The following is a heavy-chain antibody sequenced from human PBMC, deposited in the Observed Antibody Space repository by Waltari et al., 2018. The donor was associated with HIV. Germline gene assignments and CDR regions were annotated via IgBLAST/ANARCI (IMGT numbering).Heavy chain of an antibody. J-gene: IGHJ4*02. Sequence: QLQLQESGPGLVKPSETLSLTCTVSGGSISSSSYYWGWIRKPPGKGLEWIGSIYYSGSTYYNPSLKSRVTISVDTSKNQFSLKLSSVTAADTAVYYCARLAYCSSTSCAESGFDYWGQGTLVTVSS. CDR1: GGSISSSSYY. V-gene: IGHV4-39*01. CDR2: IYYSGST. CDR3: ARLAYCSSTSCAESGFDY. D-gene: IGHD2-2*01.